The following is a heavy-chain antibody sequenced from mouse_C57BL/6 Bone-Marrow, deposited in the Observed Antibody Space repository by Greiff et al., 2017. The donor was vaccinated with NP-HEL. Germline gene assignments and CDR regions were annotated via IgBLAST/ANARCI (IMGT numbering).Heavy chain of an antibody. V-gene: IGHV1-39*01. D-gene: IGHD1-1*01. Sequence: EVQLVESGPELVKPGASVKISCKASGYSFTDYNMNWVKQSNGKSLEWIGVINPNYGTTSYNQKFKGKATLTVDQSSSTAYMQLNSLTSEDSAVYYGARRTYCGSSWYFDVWGTGTAVTVSS. CDR1: GYSFTDYN. CDR2: INPNYGTT. J-gene: IGHJ1*03. CDR3: ARRTYCGSSWYFDV.